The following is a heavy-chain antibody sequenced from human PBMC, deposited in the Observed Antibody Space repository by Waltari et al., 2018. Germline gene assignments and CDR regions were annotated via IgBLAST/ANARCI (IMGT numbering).Heavy chain of an antibody. J-gene: IGHJ1*01. D-gene: IGHD2-2*01. CDR3: SINDAWAFQL. CDR2: MHPDGSAK. V-gene: IGHV3-7*03. Sequence: EVQLLESGGGLVQPGESLRLSCAASGFTFSTYWMSWVRQAPGKGLEWVSNMHPDGSAKYYADSVRGRFTVSRDNAKNSMYLHMYNLRTEDTAIYYCSINDAWAFQLWGQGTLVTVSS. CDR1: GFTFSTYW.